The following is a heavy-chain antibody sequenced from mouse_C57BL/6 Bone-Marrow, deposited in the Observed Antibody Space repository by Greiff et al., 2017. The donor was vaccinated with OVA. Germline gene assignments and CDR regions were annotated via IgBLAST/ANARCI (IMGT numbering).Heavy chain of an antibody. CDR2: IDPEDGDT. V-gene: IGHV14-1*01. CDR3: TTYITTVVATPDY. CDR1: GFNITDYY. D-gene: IGHD1-1*01. J-gene: IGHJ2*01. Sequence: VQLQQSGAELVRPGASVKLSCTASGFNITDYYMHWVKQRPEQGLEWIGRIDPEDGDTEYAPKFQGKATMTADTSSNTAYLQLSSLTSEDTAVYYCTTYITTVVATPDYWGQGTTLTVSS.